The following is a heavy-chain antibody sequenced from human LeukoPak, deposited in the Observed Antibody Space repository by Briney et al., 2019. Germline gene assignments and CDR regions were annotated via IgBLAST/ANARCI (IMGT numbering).Heavy chain of an antibody. CDR3: AREGRDGCNEY. D-gene: IGHD5-24*01. Sequence: SETLSLTCSVSGGSISRYYWSWVRQPPGKGLEWIGYIYNNASTSYSPSLKSRLFMSVDTSTNKVSLKLRSVTEADTAIYYCAREGRDGCNEYWGQGTLVIVSS. V-gene: IGHV4-59*01. CDR2: IYNNAST. J-gene: IGHJ4*02. CDR1: GGSISRYY.